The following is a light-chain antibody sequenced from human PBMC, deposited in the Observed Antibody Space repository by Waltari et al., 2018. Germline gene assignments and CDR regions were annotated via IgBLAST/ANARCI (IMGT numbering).Light chain of an antibody. CDR1: SSDVGGYNH. CDR3: SSYRTSSTFV. V-gene: IGLV2-14*01. Sequence: QSALTQPASVSGSPGQSITISCTGTSSDVGGYNHVSWYQQTPGKAPKLLIYDVTKRPVGVSNRYSGSKSGNTASLTISGLQAEDEAVYYCSSYRTSSTFVFGPGTKVTVL. CDR2: DVT. J-gene: IGLJ1*01.